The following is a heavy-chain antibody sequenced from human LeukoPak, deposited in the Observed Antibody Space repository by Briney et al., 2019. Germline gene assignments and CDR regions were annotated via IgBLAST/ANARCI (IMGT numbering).Heavy chain of an antibody. CDR3: ATSGSSGSVDYYYMDV. J-gene: IGHJ6*03. V-gene: IGHV3-7*03. CDR2: IKQDGSEK. D-gene: IGHD6-19*01. Sequence: GGSLRLSCAASGFTFSSYWMSWVRQAPGKGLEWVANIKQDGSEKYYVDSVKGRFTISRDNAKNSLYLQMNSLRAEDTAVYYCATSGSSGSVDYYYMDVWGKGTTVTVSS. CDR1: GFTFSSYW.